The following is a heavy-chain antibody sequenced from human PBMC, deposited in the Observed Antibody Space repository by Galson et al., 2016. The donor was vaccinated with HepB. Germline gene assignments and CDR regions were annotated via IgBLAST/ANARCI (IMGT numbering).Heavy chain of an antibody. CDR1: GDSITSGSYF. Sequence: TLSLTCTVSGDSITSGSYFWTWIRQPAGKGLEWVGRWHSTGFTTYNPSLKSRVAISKDTSRNHFSLQLNSVTAADTAVYYCARDLGPFSYAVDAFDIWGQGTMVTVSS. V-gene: IGHV4-61*02. D-gene: IGHD3-16*01. CDR3: ARDLGPFSYAVDAFDI. J-gene: IGHJ3*02. CDR2: WHSTGFT.